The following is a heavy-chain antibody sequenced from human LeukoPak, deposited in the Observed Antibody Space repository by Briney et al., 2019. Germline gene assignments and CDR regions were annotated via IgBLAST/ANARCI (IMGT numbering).Heavy chain of an antibody. CDR3: NGANAER. V-gene: IGHV3-74*01. Sequence: GGSLRLSCAASGFTFSSYWMHWVRQAPGKGLVWVSGINTDGSRTFYADSVKGRFTISRDNAKNTLYLQMNSLRADDTAVYYCNGANAERWGQGTLVTVPS. CDR2: INTDGSRT. D-gene: IGHD2-8*01. J-gene: IGHJ1*01. CDR1: GFTFSSYW.